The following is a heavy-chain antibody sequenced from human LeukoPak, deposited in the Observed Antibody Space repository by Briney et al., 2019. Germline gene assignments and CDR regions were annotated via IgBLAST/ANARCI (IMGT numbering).Heavy chain of an antibody. CDR3: ARWIAVAGNDAFDI. V-gene: IGHV3-9*01. CDR1: GFTFDDYA. CDR2: INWNGNSI. D-gene: IGHD6-19*01. J-gene: IGHJ3*02. Sequence: PGGSLRLSCAASGFTFDDYAMHWVRQAPGKGLEWVSSINWNGNSIAYADSVKGRFTISRDNAKNSLYLQMNSLRAEDTAVYYCARWIAVAGNDAFDIWGQGTMVTVSS.